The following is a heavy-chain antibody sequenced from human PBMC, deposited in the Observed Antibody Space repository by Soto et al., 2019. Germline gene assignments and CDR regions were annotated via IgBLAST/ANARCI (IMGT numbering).Heavy chain of an antibody. J-gene: IGHJ4*02. CDR3: ARDPGGHYCTSTICLYFFAH. V-gene: IGHV3-23*01. CDR1: GFTFSNHA. Sequence: EVQLLESGGALVQPGGSLRLSCAASGFTFSNHAMNWVRQAPGKGLEWVSTISDSGSTYYADSVKGRFTISRDNSKNTLYLQMNSLRAEDTAVYYCARDPGGHYCTSTICLYFFAHWGQGTLVIVSS. D-gene: IGHD2-2*01. CDR2: ISDSGST.